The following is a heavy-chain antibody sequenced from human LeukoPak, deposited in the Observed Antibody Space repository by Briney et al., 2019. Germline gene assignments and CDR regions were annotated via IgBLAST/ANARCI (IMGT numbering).Heavy chain of an antibody. Sequence: GASVKVSFKASGYIFTSYYMRWVRQAPGQGLEWMGIINPSGGSTSYAQMFQGRVTMTRDTSTSTVYMELSSLRSEDTAVYYCARANYDYGDHGVTYWGQGTLVTVSS. CDR1: GYIFTSYY. J-gene: IGHJ4*02. D-gene: IGHD4-17*01. CDR3: ARANYDYGDHGVTY. CDR2: INPSGGST. V-gene: IGHV1-46*01.